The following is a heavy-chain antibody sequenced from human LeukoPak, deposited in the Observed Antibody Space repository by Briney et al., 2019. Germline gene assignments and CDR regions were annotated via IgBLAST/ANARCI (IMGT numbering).Heavy chain of an antibody. Sequence: ASVKVSCKASGYTFTSYGISWVRQAPGQGLEWMGWISAYNGNTNYAQKLQGRVTMTTDTSTSTAYMELRSLRSDDTAVYYCARGSGTLWFGEFFIDYWGQGTLVTVSS. CDR3: ARGSGTLWFGEFFIDY. V-gene: IGHV1-18*01. CDR2: ISAYNGNT. CDR1: GYTFTSYG. J-gene: IGHJ4*02. D-gene: IGHD3-10*01.